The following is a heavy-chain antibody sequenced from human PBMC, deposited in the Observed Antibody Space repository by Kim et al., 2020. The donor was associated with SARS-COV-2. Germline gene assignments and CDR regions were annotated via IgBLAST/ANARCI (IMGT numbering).Heavy chain of an antibody. D-gene: IGHD3-3*01. Sequence: AAPLNSRFTISRADSKSSLYLQMNSLKTEDTSVYYCTTGIYYFWRRSFDYWGQGTLVTVSS. CDR3: TTGIYYFWRRSFDY. J-gene: IGHJ4*02. V-gene: IGHV3-15*01.